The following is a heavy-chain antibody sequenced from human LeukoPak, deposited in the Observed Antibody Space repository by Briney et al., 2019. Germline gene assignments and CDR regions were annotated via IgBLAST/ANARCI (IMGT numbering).Heavy chain of an antibody. V-gene: IGHV3-7*01. CDR2: IKYDGSHK. Sequence: SGGSLGLSCVASGFSFSSYWMAWVRQAPGKGLEWVANIKYDGSHKYYVDSVKGRFTISRDNAKNSVYLQMNSLRVDDTAVYFCASSHDSSGNDWGQGTMVTVSS. CDR1: GFSFSSYW. CDR3: ASSHDSSGND. J-gene: IGHJ4*02. D-gene: IGHD3-22*01.